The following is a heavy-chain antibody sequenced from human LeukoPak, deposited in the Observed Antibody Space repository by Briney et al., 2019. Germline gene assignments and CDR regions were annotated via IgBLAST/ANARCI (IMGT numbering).Heavy chain of an antibody. CDR1: GGSISSGDYY. CDR2: IYYSGST. Sequence: SETLSLTCTVSGGSISSGDYYWSWIRQPPGKGLEWIGYIYYSGSTYYNPSLKSRVTISVDTSKNQFSPKLSSVTAADTAVYYCARDLLNEGNHLDYWGQGTLVTVSS. J-gene: IGHJ4*02. D-gene: IGHD4-23*01. V-gene: IGHV4-30-4*01. CDR3: ARDLLNEGNHLDY.